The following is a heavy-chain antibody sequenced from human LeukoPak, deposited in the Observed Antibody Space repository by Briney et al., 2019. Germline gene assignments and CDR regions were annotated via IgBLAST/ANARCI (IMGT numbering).Heavy chain of an antibody. J-gene: IGHJ4*02. Sequence: PGGSLRLSCAASGFTFNNYAMSWVRQAPGKGLEWVSTISGSGGSTYYADSVKGRFTISRDKSKNMLYLQTNSLRVENTAVYYGAKDVYSGYDVFDCWGQGTLVTASS. CDR1: GFTFNNYA. D-gene: IGHD5-12*01. V-gene: IGHV3-23*01. CDR2: ISGSGGST. CDR3: AKDVYSGYDVFDC.